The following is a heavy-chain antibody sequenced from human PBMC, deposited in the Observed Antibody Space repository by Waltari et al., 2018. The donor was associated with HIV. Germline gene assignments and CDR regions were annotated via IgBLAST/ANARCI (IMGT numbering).Heavy chain of an antibody. Sequence: EVQLVESGGGLVKPGGSLRLSCAASGFTFLNYGMNWVPQAPGQGLEWVSSISGSGDYIFYADSLEGRFTISSDNAKNSFHLQMNSLRVEDTAVYYCARAWGSTSRNYYFDYWGQGTLVTVSS. CDR2: ISGSGDYI. CDR1: GFTFLNYG. J-gene: IGHJ4*02. D-gene: IGHD2-2*01. CDR3: ARAWGSTSRNYYFDY. V-gene: IGHV3-21*01.